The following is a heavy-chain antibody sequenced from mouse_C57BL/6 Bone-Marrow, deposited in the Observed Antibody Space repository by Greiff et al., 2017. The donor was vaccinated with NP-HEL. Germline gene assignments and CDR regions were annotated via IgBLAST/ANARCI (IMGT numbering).Heavy chain of an antibody. CDR3: TRDSNYEGWFAY. J-gene: IGHJ3*01. D-gene: IGHD2-5*01. CDR2: IRNKANNHAT. CDR1: GFTFSDAW. V-gene: IGHV6-6*01. Sequence: EVHLVESGGGLVQPGGSMKLSCAASGFTFSDAWMDWVRQSPEKGLEWVAEIRNKANNHATYYAESVKGRFTISRDDSKSSVYLQMNSLRAEDTGIYYCTRDSNYEGWFAYWGQGTLVTVFA.